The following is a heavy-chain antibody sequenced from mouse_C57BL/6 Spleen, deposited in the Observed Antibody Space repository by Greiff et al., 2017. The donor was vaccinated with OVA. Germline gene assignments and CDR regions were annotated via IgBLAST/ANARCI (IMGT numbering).Heavy chain of an antibody. CDR3: AGFYYDYDGFAY. V-gene: IGHV1-82*01. CDR1: GYAFSSSW. CDR2: IYPGDGDT. Sequence: QVQLQQSGPELVKPGASVKISCKASGYAFSSSWMNWVKQRPGKGLEWIGRIYPGDGDTNYNGKFKGKATLTADKSSSTAYMQLSSLTSEDSAVYFCAGFYYDYDGFAYWGQGTLVTVSA. J-gene: IGHJ3*01. D-gene: IGHD2-4*01.